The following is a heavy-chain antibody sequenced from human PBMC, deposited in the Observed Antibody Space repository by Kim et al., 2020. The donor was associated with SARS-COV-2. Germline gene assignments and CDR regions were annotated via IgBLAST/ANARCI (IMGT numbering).Heavy chain of an antibody. V-gene: IGHV3-48*03. CDR3: ARALGSGYPDY. J-gene: IGHJ4*02. D-gene: IGHD3-22*01. Sequence: YYADSVKGRFTISRDNAKNSLYLQMNSLRAEDTAVYYCARALGSGYPDYWGQGTLVTVSS.